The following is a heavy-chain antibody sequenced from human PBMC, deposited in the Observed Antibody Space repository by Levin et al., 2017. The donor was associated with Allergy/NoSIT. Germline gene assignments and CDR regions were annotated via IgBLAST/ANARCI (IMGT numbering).Heavy chain of an antibody. Sequence: GGSLRLSCAASGFTFSSYAMHWVRQAPGKGLEWVAVISYDGSNKYYADSVKGRFTISRDNSKNTLYLQMNSLRAEDTAVYYCARDSVSVLRFGELLFDYWGQGTLVTVSS. CDR2: ISYDGSNK. V-gene: IGHV3-30-3*01. CDR3: ARDSVSVLRFGELLFDY. CDR1: GFTFSSYA. J-gene: IGHJ4*02. D-gene: IGHD3-10*01.